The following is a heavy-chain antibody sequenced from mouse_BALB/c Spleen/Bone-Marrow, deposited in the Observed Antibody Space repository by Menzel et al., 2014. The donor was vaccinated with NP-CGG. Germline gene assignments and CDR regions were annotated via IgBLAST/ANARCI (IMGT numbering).Heavy chain of an antibody. CDR1: GFTFSSFG. J-gene: IGHJ2*01. Sequence: VPLKESGGGLVPPGGAPKLSCAASGFTFSSFGMDWVRPAPEKGLEWVACISSCSSTIYDADTVKGRFTISRDNPKNTLFLQRTSLRSEDTAMYYCASDYDYLDYWGQGTTLTVSS. CDR2: ISSCSSTI. CDR3: ASDYDYLDY. D-gene: IGHD2-4*01. V-gene: IGHV5-17*02.